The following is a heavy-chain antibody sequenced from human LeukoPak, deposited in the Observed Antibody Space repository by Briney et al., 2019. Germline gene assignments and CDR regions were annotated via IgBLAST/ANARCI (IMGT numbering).Heavy chain of an antibody. CDR1: GFTFSSYW. D-gene: IGHD4-17*01. CDR2: IKQDGGEK. Sequence: GGSLRLSCAASGFTFSSYWMSWVRQAPGNGLEWVANIKQDGGEKYYVDPVKGRFTISRDNAKNSLYLQMNSLRAEDTAVYYCARDLQVTSAYGMDVWGQGTTVTVSS. V-gene: IGHV3-7*01. J-gene: IGHJ6*02. CDR3: ARDLQVTSAYGMDV.